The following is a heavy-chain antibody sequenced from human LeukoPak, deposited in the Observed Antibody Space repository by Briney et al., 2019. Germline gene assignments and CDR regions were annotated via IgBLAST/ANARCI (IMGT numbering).Heavy chain of an antibody. D-gene: IGHD6-19*01. CDR2: INPNSGGT. V-gene: IGHV1-2*02. CDR3: ARGSGWYSSMGYFDY. J-gene: IGHJ4*02. CDR1: GYTFTGYY. Sequence: GASVKVSCKASGYTFTGYYMHWVRQAPGQGLEWMRWINPNSGGTNYAQKFQGRVAMTRDTSISTAYMELSRLRSDDTAVYYCARGSGWYSSMGYFDYWGQGTLVTVSS.